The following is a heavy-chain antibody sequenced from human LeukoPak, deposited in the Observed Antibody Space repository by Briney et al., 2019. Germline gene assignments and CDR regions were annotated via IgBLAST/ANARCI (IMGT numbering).Heavy chain of an antibody. CDR1: GGSISSVGFY. V-gene: IGHV4-31*03. CDR2: IHNSGST. CDR3: ARVDGSGSKRWFDA. J-gene: IGHJ5*02. D-gene: IGHD3-10*01. Sequence: PSESLSLTCSVTGGSISSVGFYWSWLRQHPGQGLEWIGYIHNSGSTYYNPSLQSRAIISQDTCKSQFSVQLNSVTAADRAVYYCARVDGSGSKRWFDAWGQGVPVTVSS.